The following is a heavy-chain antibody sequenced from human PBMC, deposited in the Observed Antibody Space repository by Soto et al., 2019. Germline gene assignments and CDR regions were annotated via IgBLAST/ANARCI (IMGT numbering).Heavy chain of an antibody. CDR2: MTAMTGTT. CDR1: GFTFSNYG. V-gene: IGHV3-23*01. J-gene: IGHJ6*02. D-gene: IGHD2-2*01. Sequence: EVQLLESGGGLAQRGGSLRLSCVGSGFTFSNYGMNWVRQAPGRGLEWVSGMTAMTGTTDYASSVKGRFTISRDSSRNTLYLKMNSLTTYDTATYYCAKGRGRSTSFYHGMDVWGQGTTGSVSS. CDR3: AKGRGRSTSFYHGMDV.